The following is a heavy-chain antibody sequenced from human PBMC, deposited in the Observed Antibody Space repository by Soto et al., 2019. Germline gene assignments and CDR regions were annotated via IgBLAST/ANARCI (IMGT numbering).Heavy chain of an antibody. CDR1: GGSISSGGYS. Sequence: PSETLSLTCAVSGGSISSGGYSWSWIRQPPGKGLEWIGYIYHSGSTYYNPSLKSRVTISVDRSKNQFSLKLSSVTAADTAVYYCARLLLKNYFDYWGQGTLVTAPQ. D-gene: IGHD3-22*01. CDR3: ARLLLKNYFDY. CDR2: IYHSGST. J-gene: IGHJ4*02. V-gene: IGHV4-30-2*01.